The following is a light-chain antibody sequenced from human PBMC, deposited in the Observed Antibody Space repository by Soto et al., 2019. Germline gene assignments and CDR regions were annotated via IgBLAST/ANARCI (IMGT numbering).Light chain of an antibody. CDR3: QQYGSSPIT. J-gene: IGKJ5*01. Sequence: EIVLTQSPGTLSLSPGERATLSCRASQSFSSRLAWYQQKPGQAPRLLISGASRRATGIPDRFSGSGSATDFTLTISRLEPEDFALYYCQQYGSSPITFGQGTRLEIK. CDR2: GAS. CDR1: QSFSSR. V-gene: IGKV3-20*01.